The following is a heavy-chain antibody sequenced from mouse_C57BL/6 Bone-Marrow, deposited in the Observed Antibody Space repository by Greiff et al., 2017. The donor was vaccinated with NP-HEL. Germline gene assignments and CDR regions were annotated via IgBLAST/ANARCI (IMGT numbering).Heavy chain of an antibody. Sequence: VQLKESGGDLVKPGGSLKLSCAASGFTFSSYGMSWVRQTPDKRLEWVATISSGGSYTYYPDSVKGRFTISRDNAKNTLYLQMSSLKSEDTAMYYCAKDWDMAYWGQGTLVTVSA. CDR2: ISSGGSYT. V-gene: IGHV5-6*01. D-gene: IGHD4-1*01. J-gene: IGHJ3*01. CDR3: AKDWDMAY. CDR1: GFTFSSYG.